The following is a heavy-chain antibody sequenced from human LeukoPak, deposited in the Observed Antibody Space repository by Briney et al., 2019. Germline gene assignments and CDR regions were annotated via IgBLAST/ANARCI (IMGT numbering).Heavy chain of an antibody. CDR3: AKDIAAGTGLIDY. CDR2: ISSSSIYI. Sequence: GGSLRLSCAASGFTFSSYSMNWVRQAPGKGLEWVSSISSSSIYIYYADSVKGRFTISRDNAKNSLYLQMNSLRAEDTALYYCAKDIAAGTGLIDYWGQGTLVTVSS. CDR1: GFTFSSYS. D-gene: IGHD6-13*01. J-gene: IGHJ4*02. V-gene: IGHV3-21*04.